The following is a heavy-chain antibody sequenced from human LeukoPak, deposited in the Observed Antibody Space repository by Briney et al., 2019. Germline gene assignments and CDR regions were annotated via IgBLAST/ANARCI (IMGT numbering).Heavy chain of an antibody. D-gene: IGHD1-20*01. Sequence: PGGSLRLSCAASGFTVSSNYMSWFRQAPGKGLEWVSVIYSGGSTYYADSVKGRFTISRDNSKNTLYLQMNSLRAEDTAVYYCARDLKTLNRITGTTSRSFYYMDVWGKGTTVTVSS. CDR1: GFTVSSNY. V-gene: IGHV3-53*01. CDR2: IYSGGST. CDR3: ARDLKTLNRITGTTSRSFYYMDV. J-gene: IGHJ6*03.